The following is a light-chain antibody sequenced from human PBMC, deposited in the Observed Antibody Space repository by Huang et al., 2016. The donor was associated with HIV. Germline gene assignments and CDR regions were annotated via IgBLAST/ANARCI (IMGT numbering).Light chain of an antibody. Sequence: DIQMTQSPSFLSASVGDRVTITGRSNQTIRTFVNWYRQKQGTSPNLLIYSASTLQTGVSTRFNGGGSGTDFTLTITNCQYEDFATYYCQQSYALPYTFGPGTKLEIK. CDR1: QTIRTF. V-gene: IGKV1-39*01. CDR3: QQSYALPYT. J-gene: IGKJ2*01. CDR2: SAS.